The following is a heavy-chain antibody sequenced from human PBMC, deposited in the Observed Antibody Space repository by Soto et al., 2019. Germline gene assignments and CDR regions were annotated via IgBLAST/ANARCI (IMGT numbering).Heavy chain of an antibody. Sequence: GWSLRLSCAASGFTFSSYGMHWVRQAPGKGLEWVAVISYDGSNKYYADSVKGRFTISRDNSKNTLYLQMNSLRAEDTAVYYFPKKRCSSNSCYVHYDYGIDVWCQWSTFTV. CDR2: ISYDGSNK. J-gene: IGHJ6*02. D-gene: IGHD2-2*01. CDR3: PKKRCSSNSCYVHYDYGIDV. CDR1: GFTFSSYG. V-gene: IGHV3-30*18.